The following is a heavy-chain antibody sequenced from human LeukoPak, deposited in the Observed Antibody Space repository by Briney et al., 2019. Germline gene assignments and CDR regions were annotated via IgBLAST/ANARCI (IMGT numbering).Heavy chain of an antibody. CDR3: VGSNWAAGLAFDS. CDR2: IKCDSDGT. V-gene: IGHV1-2*02. D-gene: IGHD2-15*01. Sequence: ASLKVSCKASGYTFTAYYMHWVRQAPGQGLEWMGWIKCDSDGTEYSRNYRGRVTMTRDTSISTAYMELTRLTSDDTAVYYCVGSNWAAGLAFDSWGQGTQVTVSS. J-gene: IGHJ4*02. CDR1: GYTFTAYY.